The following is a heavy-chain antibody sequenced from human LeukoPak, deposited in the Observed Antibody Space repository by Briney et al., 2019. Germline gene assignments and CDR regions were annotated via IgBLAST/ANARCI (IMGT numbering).Heavy chain of an antibody. J-gene: IGHJ3*02. CDR2: INHSGST. CDR3: ARGTHTVTSAFDI. V-gene: IGHV4-34*01. D-gene: IGHD4-17*01. CDR1: GGSISSYY. Sequence: SETLSLTCTVSGGSISSYYWSWIRQPPGKGLEWIGEINHSGSTNYNPSLKSRVTISVDTSKNQFSLKLSSVTAADTAVYYCARGTHTVTSAFDIWGQGTMVTVSS.